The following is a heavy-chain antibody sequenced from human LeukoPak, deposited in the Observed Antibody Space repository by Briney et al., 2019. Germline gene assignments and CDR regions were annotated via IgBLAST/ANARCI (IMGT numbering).Heavy chain of an antibody. Sequence: SETLSLTCAVYGGSFSGYYWSWIRQHPGKGLEWIGYIYYSGSTYYNPSLKSRVTISVDTSKNQFSLKLSSVTAADTAVYYCARDSKSPGYYDSSGYYRYFDYWGQGTLVTVSS. CDR3: ARDSKSPGYYDSSGYYRYFDY. CDR1: GGSFSGYY. V-gene: IGHV4-31*11. J-gene: IGHJ4*02. D-gene: IGHD3-22*01. CDR2: IYYSGST.